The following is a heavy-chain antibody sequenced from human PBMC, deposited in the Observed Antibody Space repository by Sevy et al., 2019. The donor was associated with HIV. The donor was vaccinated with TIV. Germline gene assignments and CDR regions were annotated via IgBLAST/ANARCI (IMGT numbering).Heavy chain of an antibody. CDR1: GFSFDSYG. J-gene: IGHJ6*03. CDR2: ISGSGTRT. D-gene: IGHD3-22*01. CDR3: AKGGGGHYDPDEIGYYFYYYNMDV. Sequence: GGSLRLSCAVSGFSFDSYGMTWVRQAPGKGLEWGSGISGSGTRTYYADSVKGRFSISRDNSKNRLYLQMNSLRSEDTAIYYWAKGGGGHYDPDEIGYYFYYYNMDVWGKGTTVTVSS. V-gene: IGHV3-23*01.